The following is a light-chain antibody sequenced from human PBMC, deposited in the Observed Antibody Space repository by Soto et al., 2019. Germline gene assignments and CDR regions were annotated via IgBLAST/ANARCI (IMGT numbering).Light chain of an antibody. Sequence: QSALTQPASVSGSPGQSITISCTGTSSDIGGYNYVSWYQQHPDKAPKLMIYEVSNRPSGVSNRFSGSKSGNTASLTISGLQAEDEADYYCSSYTNSITLVFGGGTKLTVL. J-gene: IGLJ3*02. CDR3: SSYTNSITLV. CDR2: EVS. V-gene: IGLV2-14*01. CDR1: SSDIGGYNY.